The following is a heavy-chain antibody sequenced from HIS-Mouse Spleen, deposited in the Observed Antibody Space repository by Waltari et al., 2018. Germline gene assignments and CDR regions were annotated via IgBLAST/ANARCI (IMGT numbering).Heavy chain of an antibody. D-gene: IGHD6-13*01. CDR3: AREIPYSSSWYDWYFDL. CDR1: GGSISSSSYY. Sequence: QLQLQESGPGLVKPSETLSLTCTVSGGSISSSSYYWGWIRQPPGKGLEWIGGIYYSGGPYYSPSLKSRVTISVDTSKSQFALKLGSVTAAETAVYYCAREIPYSSSWYDWYFDLWGRGTRVTVSS. V-gene: IGHV4-39*07. J-gene: IGHJ2*01. CDR2: IYYSGGP.